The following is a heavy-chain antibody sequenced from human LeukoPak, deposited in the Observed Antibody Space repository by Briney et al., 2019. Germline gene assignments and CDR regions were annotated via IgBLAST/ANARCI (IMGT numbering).Heavy chain of an antibody. CDR3: ARSGSTLLWFGETMGYFDY. J-gene: IGHJ4*02. CDR1: GYTFTSYG. CDR2: ISAYNGNT. Sequence: ASVKVSCKASGYTFTSYGIGWVRQAPGQGLEWMGWISAYNGNTNYAQKLQGRVTVTTDTSTSTAYMELRSLRSDDTAVYYCARSGSTLLWFGETMGYFDYWGQGTLVTVPS. D-gene: IGHD3-10*01. V-gene: IGHV1-18*01.